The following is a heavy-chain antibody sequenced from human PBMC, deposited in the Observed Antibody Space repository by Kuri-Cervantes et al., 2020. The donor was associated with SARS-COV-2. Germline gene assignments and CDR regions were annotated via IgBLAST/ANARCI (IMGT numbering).Heavy chain of an antibody. D-gene: IGHD2-15*01. CDR2: IIPIFGTA. V-gene: IGHV1-69*13. J-gene: IGHJ5*02. Sequence: SVKVSCKASGGTFSSYAISWVRQAPGQGLEWMGGIIPIFGTANYAQKFQGRVTITADESTSTAYMELSSLRSEDTAVYYCARDRACSGGSCYSKSPYAPGNWFDPWGQGTLVTVSS. CDR3: ARDRACSGGSCYSKSPYAPGNWFDP. CDR1: GGTFSSYA.